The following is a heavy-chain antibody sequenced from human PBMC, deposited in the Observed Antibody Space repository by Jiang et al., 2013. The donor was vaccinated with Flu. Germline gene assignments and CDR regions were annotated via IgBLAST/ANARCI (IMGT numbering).Heavy chain of an antibody. CDR1: GFTVSSNY. J-gene: IGHJ5*02. CDR2: IYSGGST. Sequence: VQLLESGGGLVQPGGSLRLSCAASGFTVSSNYMSWVRQAPGKGLEWVSVIYSGGSTYYADSVKGRFTISRDNSKNTLYLQMNSLRAEDTAVYYCARDVVVTDNWFDPWGQGTLVTVSS. V-gene: IGHV3-66*01. D-gene: IGHD2-21*02. CDR3: ARDVVVTDNWFDP.